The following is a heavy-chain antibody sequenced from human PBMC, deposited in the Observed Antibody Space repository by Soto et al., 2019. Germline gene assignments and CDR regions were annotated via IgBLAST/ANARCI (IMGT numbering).Heavy chain of an antibody. D-gene: IGHD3-22*01. CDR2: ISGSGGST. J-gene: IGHJ3*01. Sequence: EVQLLESGGGLVQPGGSLRLSCAASGFTFSSYAMTWVRQAPGKGLEWVSAISGSGGSTFYADSVKGRFTLSRDNSKSTLYLQMNSLRAEDTAVYYCAKGTMIEPRFDAFDFWGQGTMVTVSS. CDR1: GFTFSSYA. CDR3: AKGTMIEPRFDAFDF. V-gene: IGHV3-23*01.